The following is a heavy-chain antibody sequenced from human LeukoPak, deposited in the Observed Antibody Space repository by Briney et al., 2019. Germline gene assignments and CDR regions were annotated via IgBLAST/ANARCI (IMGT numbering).Heavy chain of an antibody. CDR2: IYYSGST. D-gene: IGHD5-18*01. CDR3: ARVDTAMDNAFDY. J-gene: IGHJ4*02. Sequence: SQTLSLTCAVSGGSISSGGYSWRWLRQPPGKGLEWIGYIYYSGSTYYNPSLKSRVTISVDTSKNQFSLKLSSVTAADTAVYYCARVDTAMDNAFDYWGQGTLVTVSS. CDR1: GGSISSGGYS. V-gene: IGHV4-30-4*07.